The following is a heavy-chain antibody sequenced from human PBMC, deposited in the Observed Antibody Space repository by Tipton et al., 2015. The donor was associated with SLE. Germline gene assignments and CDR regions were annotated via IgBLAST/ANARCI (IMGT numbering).Heavy chain of an antibody. CDR2: INPSGGST. CDR1: GYTFTSYY. D-gene: IGHD2-2*01. Sequence: QLVQSGAEVKKPGASVKVSCKASGYTFTSYYMHWVRQAPGQGLEWMGIINPSGGSTSYAQKFQGRVTMTRDTSTSTVYMELSSLRSEDTAVYYCARDPGTAAIPYYFDYWGQGTLVTVSS. J-gene: IGHJ4*02. CDR3: ARDPGTAAIPYYFDY. V-gene: IGHV1-46*01.